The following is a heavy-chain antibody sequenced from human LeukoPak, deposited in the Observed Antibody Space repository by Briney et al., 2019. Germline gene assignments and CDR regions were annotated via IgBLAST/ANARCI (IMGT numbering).Heavy chain of an antibody. CDR1: GYTFTAYF. V-gene: IGHV1-2*06. CDR3: AIDLGLAYCGGDCYSEDP. Sequence: ASVKVSCKASGYTFTAYFMHWVRQAPGQGLEWMGRINPNSGGTNYAQKFRGRVTMTRDTSISIAYMELSRLRSDDTAVYYCAIDLGLAYCGGDCYSEDPWGQGTLVTVSS. D-gene: IGHD2-21*02. J-gene: IGHJ5*02. CDR2: INPNSGGT.